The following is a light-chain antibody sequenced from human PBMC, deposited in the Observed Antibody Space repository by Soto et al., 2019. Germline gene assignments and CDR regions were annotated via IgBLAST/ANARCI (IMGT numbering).Light chain of an antibody. V-gene: IGKV4-1*01. CDR3: QQYHTTPLT. J-gene: IGKJ1*01. CDR2: WAS. Sequence: DIVMTQSPDSLAVSLGERATINCKSSESVFYSFTNRNYLAWYQLKPGQPPKLLISWASTRESGVPDRFSGSGAGTDFTLTNSSLQAEDVAGDCCQQYHTTPLTFGQGTKVEV. CDR1: ESVFYSFTNRNY.